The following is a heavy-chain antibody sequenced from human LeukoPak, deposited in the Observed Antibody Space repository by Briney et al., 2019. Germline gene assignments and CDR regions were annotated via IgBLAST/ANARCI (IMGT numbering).Heavy chain of an antibody. J-gene: IGHJ4*02. D-gene: IGHD2-2*01. CDR1: GFTLSSYA. CDR3: ARGGTGVPAASDY. CDR2: ISGGGGST. V-gene: IGHV3-23*01. Sequence: GGSLRLSCAASGFTLSSYAMRWVRQAPGKGLEWVSSISGGGGSTYYADSVKGRFTISRDTSKNTVYLQMNSLRAEDTAVYYCARGGTGVPAASDYWGQGTLVTVSS.